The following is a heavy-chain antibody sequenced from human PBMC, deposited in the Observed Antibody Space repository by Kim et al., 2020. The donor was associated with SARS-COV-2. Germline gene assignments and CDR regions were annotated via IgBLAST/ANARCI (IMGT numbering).Heavy chain of an antibody. CDR2: IKSKTDGGTT. CDR1: GFTFSNAW. V-gene: IGHV3-15*01. J-gene: IGHJ4*02. CDR3: TTGGGPMIEDYFDY. Sequence: GGSLRLSCAASGFTFSNAWMSWVRQAPGKGLEWVGRIKSKTDGGTTDYAASVKGRFTISRDDSKNTLYLQMNSLKTEDTAVYYCTTGGGPMIEDYFDYWGQGTLVTVSS. D-gene: IGHD3-22*01.